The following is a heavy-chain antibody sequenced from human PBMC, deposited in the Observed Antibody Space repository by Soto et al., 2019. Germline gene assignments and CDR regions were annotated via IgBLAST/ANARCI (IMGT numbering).Heavy chain of an antibody. V-gene: IGHV4-4*02. CDR1: GGSISSSNW. Sequence: SETLSLTCAVSGGSISSSNWWSWVRQPPGKGLEWIGYIYYSGSTYYNPSLKSRVTISVDTSKNQFSLKLTSVTAADTAVYYCARADRTYNWFDPWGQGTLVTVSS. CDR2: IYYSGST. J-gene: IGHJ5*02. CDR3: ARADRTYNWFDP.